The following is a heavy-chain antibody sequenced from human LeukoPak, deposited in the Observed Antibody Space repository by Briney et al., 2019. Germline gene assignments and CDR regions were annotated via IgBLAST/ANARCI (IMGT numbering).Heavy chain of an antibody. J-gene: IGHJ6*03. V-gene: IGHV3-21*01. CDR2: ISSSSSYI. Sequence: PGGSLRLSCAASGFTFSSYSMNWVRQAPGKGLEWVSPISSSSSYIYYADSVKGRFTISRDNAKNSLYLQMNSLRAEDTAVYYCARVRITMVRDGDYYYYYLAVWGKGTTVTVSS. D-gene: IGHD3-10*01. CDR1: GFTFSSYS. CDR3: ARVRITMVRDGDYYYYYLAV.